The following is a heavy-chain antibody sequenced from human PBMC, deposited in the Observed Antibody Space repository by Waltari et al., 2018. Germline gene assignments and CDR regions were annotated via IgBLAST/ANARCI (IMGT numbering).Heavy chain of an antibody. D-gene: IGHD6-13*01. CDR1: GFTVSSNY. Sequence: EVQLVESGGGLVQPGGPLRLSCAASGFTVSSNYMNWVRQAPGKGLEWVSVLYSGGSTYYADSVKGRFTLSRDTSKNTLYLQMNSLRNEDTAVYYCTRGVPAAGSFYFDYWGQGILVTVSS. CDR2: LYSGGST. J-gene: IGHJ4*02. CDR3: TRGVPAAGSFYFDY. V-gene: IGHV3-66*02.